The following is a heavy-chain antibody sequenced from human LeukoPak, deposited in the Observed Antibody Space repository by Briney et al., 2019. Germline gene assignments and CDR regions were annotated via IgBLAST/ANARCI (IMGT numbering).Heavy chain of an antibody. CDR1: GGSISGYY. Sequence: SETLSLTCTVSGGSISGYYWSWIRQPPGKGLEWIEYIYYTGSRNYNPSLKSRLTISVDTSNNQFSLKLSSVTAAGTAVYYCARLGPGYSSTWSNDACAIWGQGTVVSVSS. J-gene: IGHJ3*02. CDR2: IYYTGSR. CDR3: ARLGPGYSSTWSNDACAI. D-gene: IGHD6-13*01. V-gene: IGHV4-59*08.